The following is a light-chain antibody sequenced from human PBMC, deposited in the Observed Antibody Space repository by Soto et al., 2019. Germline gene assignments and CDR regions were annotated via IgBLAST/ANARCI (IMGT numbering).Light chain of an antibody. CDR2: RNN. J-gene: IGLJ2*01. CDR3: QSYDSSLSGWV. Sequence: QSVLTQPPSASGTPGQRVTISCSGSSSNIRSNTANWYQQLPGTAPKLLIYRNNQRPSGVPDRFSGSKSGTSASLAISGLQSEDEADYYCQSYDSSLSGWVFGGGTKVTVL. CDR1: SSNIRSNT. V-gene: IGLV1-44*01.